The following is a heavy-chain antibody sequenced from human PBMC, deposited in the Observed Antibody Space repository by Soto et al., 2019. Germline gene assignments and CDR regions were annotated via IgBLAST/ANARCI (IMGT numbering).Heavy chain of an antibody. V-gene: IGHV5-10-1*04. CDR1: GYSFTSYW. Sequence: PGESLKISCKGSGYSFTSYWISWVRQMPGKGLEWMGRIDPSDSYTNYSPSFQGQVTISADKSISTAYLQWSNLKASDTAVYYCATRRWIAAAADYWGQGTLVTVSS. CDR2: IDPSDSYT. D-gene: IGHD6-13*01. J-gene: IGHJ4*02. CDR3: ATRRWIAAAADY.